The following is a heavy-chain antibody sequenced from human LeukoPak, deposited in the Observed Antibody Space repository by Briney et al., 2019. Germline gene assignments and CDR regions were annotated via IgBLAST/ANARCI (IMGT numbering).Heavy chain of an antibody. CDR2: IIPIFGTA. CDR3: AGENYYDSSGYLYYFDY. Sequence: SVKVSCKASGGTFSSYAISWVRQAPGQGLEWMGGIIPIFGTANYAQKFQGRVTITTDESTSTAYMELSSLRSEDTAVYYCAGENYYDSSGYLYYFDYWGQGTLVTVSS. V-gene: IGHV1-69*05. J-gene: IGHJ4*02. CDR1: GGTFSSYA. D-gene: IGHD3-22*01.